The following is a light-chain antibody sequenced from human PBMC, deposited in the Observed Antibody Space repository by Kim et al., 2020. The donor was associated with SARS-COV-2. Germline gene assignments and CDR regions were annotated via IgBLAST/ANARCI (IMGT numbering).Light chain of an antibody. J-gene: IGLJ2*01. V-gene: IGLV10-54*01. CDR3: SAWDSSLSAVV. CDR2: RNN. Sequence: QAGLTQPPSVSKGLRQTATLTCTGNGNNVGNQGAAWLQQHQGHPPKLLSYRNNNRPSGISERLSASRSGNTASLTITGLQPEDEADYYCSAWDSSLSAVVFGGGTQLTVL. CDR1: GNNVGNQG.